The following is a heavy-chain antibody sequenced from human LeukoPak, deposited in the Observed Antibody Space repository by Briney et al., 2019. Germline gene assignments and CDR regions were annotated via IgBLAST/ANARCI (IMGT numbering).Heavy chain of an antibody. J-gene: IGHJ4*02. D-gene: IGHD5-18*01. Sequence: KASQTLSLTCTVSGGSISSGGYYWSWIRQHPGKGLEWIGYIYYSGSTYYNPSLKSRVTISVDTSKNQFSLKLSSVTAADTAVYYCARRAPYGYVSDYWGQGTLVTVSS. CDR2: IYYSGST. V-gene: IGHV4-31*03. CDR3: ARRAPYGYVSDY. CDR1: GGSISSGGYY.